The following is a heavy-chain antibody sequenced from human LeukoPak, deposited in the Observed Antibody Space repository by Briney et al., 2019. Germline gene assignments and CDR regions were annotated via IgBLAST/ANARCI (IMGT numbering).Heavy chain of an antibody. CDR1: GFGFSSFW. D-gene: IGHD3-22*01. CDR3: ARVTDDSSGYWPDY. V-gene: IGHV3-74*01. CDR2: INNHGNST. J-gene: IGHJ4*02. Sequence: GGSLRLSCAASGFGFSSFWLYWVRQAPGKGLVWVSSINNHGNSTTYADSAKGRFTISRDNAKNTLYLQMSSLRVEDTAVYYCARVTDDSSGYWPDYWGQGTLVTVSS.